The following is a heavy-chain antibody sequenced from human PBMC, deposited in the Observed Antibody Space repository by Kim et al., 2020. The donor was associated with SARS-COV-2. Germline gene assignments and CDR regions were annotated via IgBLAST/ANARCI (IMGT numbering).Heavy chain of an antibody. V-gene: IGHV3-11*01. Sequence: RGSLRLSCAASGFTFSDYYMSWIRQAPGKGLEWVSYISSSGSTIYYADSVKGRFTISRDNAKNSLYLQMNSLRAEDTAVYYCARETWGYGDYPYFDYWGQGTLVTVSS. D-gene: IGHD4-17*01. CDR2: ISSSGSTI. CDR3: ARETWGYGDYPYFDY. J-gene: IGHJ4*02. CDR1: GFTFSDYY.